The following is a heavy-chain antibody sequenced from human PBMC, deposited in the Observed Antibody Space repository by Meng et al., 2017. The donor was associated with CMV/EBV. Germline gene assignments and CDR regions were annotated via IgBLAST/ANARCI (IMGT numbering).Heavy chain of an antibody. CDR2: ISAYNGNT. V-gene: IGHV1-18*01. Sequence: ASVKVSCKASGYTFTSYGISWVRQAPGQGLEWMGWISAYNGNTNYAQKLQGRVTMTTDTSTSTAYMELRSLRSDDTAVYYCARGRYCSSTSCSDFQHWGQGTLVTVSS. D-gene: IGHD2-2*01. CDR1: GYTFTSYG. CDR3: ARGRYCSSTSCSDFQH. J-gene: IGHJ1*01.